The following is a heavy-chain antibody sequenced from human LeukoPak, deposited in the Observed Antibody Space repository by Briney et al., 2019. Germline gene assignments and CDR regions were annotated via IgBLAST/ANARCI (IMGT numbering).Heavy chain of an antibody. V-gene: IGHV1-69*05. D-gene: IGHD3-22*01. CDR1: GGTFSSYA. CDR2: IIPIFGTA. J-gene: IGHJ4*02. CDR3: ARLGRYYDSSGPG. Sequence: SVKVSCKASGGTFSSYAISWVRQAPGQGLEWMGGIIPIFGTANYAQKFQGRVTITTDESTSTAYMELSSLRSEDTAVYYCARLGRYYDSSGPGWGQGTLVTVSS.